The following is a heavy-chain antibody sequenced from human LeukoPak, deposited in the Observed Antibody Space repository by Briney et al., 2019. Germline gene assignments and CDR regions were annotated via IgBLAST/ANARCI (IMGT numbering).Heavy chain of an antibody. CDR2: ISYDESNK. CDR1: GLTISNYA. Sequence: GGSVRLSCAASGLTISNYAMHWVRQAPGKGLEWVGVISYDESNKYYADSVKGRFTLSRDNSKNTLYLQVNSLRAEDTAVYYCTRERLAFSSSWYPSDYWGQGTLVSVSS. V-gene: IGHV3-30*04. D-gene: IGHD6-13*01. CDR3: TRERLAFSSSWYPSDY. J-gene: IGHJ4*02.